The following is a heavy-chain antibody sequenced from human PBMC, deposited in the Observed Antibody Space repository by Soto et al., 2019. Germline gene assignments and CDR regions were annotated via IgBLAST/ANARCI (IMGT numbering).Heavy chain of an antibody. D-gene: IGHD2-15*01. Sequence: GGSLRLSCAASGFTFSSYAMGWVRQGPGKGLEWIAVVSIGGSTHYADSVRGRFTISRDNSKNTLSLQMNSLTAEDTAVYFCAKRRGAGGHFDYWGQGALVTVSS. V-gene: IGHV3-23*01. CDR1: GFTFSSYA. CDR2: VSIGGST. J-gene: IGHJ4*02. CDR3: AKRRGAGGHFDY.